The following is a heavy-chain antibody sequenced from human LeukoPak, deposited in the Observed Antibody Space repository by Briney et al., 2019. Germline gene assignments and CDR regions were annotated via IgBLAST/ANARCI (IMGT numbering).Heavy chain of an antibody. CDR2: ISGIGGST. V-gene: IGHV3-23*01. CDR1: GFTFSSYA. D-gene: IGHD2-2*01. Sequence: GGSLRLSCAASGFTFSSYAMSWVRQAPGKGLEWVASISGIGGSTYYADSVKGRFTISGDNSKNTLYLQMNSLRAEDTAVYYCANLNSIVVVPAAMVYWGQGTLVTVSS. CDR3: ANLNSIVVVPAAMVY. J-gene: IGHJ4*02.